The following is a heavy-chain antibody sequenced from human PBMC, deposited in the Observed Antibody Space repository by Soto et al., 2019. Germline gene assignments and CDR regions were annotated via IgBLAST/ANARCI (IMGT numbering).Heavy chain of an antibody. Sequence: GASVKVSCKASGYTFTSYAMHWVRQAPGQRLEWMGWINAGNGNTKYSQKFQGRVTITRDTSASTAYMELSSLRSEDTAVYYCARIFSSSWYSAPDFDYWDQGTLVTVSS. CDR3: ARIFSSSWYSAPDFDY. J-gene: IGHJ4*02. CDR2: INAGNGNT. CDR1: GYTFTSYA. V-gene: IGHV1-3*01. D-gene: IGHD6-13*01.